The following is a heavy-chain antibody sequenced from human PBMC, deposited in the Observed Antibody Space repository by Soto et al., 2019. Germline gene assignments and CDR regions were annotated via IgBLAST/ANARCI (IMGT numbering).Heavy chain of an antibody. J-gene: IGHJ4*02. D-gene: IGHD4-17*01. CDR1: GGTFSRSA. CDR3: ARDSTVTNAFEY. V-gene: IGHV1-69*11. Sequence: QVQLVKSGAEVKNHGSSVKVSCKASGGTFSRSAINWLRQAPGQGLEWMGRTIPVLLSPKNAQKFQGKVTITADESTTTAYMVLDNLTSDDTAVYFCARDSTVTNAFEYWGQGSLVIVSS. CDR2: TIPVLLSP.